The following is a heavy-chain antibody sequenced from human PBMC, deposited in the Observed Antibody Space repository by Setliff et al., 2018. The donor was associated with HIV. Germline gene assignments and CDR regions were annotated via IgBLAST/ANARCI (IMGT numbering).Heavy chain of an antibody. CDR1: GGSFSDYY. CDR2: INHSGSN. CDR3: ARVRLELRQFWFDS. V-gene: IGHV4-34*01. Sequence: SETLSLTCAVYGGSFSDYYWSWIRQPPGKGLEWIGEINHSGSNNYNPSLKRRVTISVDTSKNQFSLKLNSVTAADTAVYYCARVRLELRQFWFDSWGQGSPVTVSS. J-gene: IGHJ5*01. D-gene: IGHD1-7*01.